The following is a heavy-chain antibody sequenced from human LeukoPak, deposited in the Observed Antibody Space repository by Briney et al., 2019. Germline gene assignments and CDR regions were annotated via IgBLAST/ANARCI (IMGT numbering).Heavy chain of an antibody. CDR1: GGSISSYY. CDR2: IYYSGST. D-gene: IGHD1-7*01. Sequence: SETLSLTCTVSGGSISSYYWSWLRQPPGKGLEWVGYIYYSGSTNYNPSLKSRVTISVDTSKHQFSLKLSSVTAADTAVYYCAISITGTTPWFDYWGQGTLVTVSS. CDR3: AISITGTTPWFDY. J-gene: IGHJ4*02. V-gene: IGHV4-59*01.